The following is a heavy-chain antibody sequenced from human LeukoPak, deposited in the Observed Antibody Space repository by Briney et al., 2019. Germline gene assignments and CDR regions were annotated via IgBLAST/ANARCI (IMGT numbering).Heavy chain of an antibody. CDR3: ARDPGYSGSYLATYYFDY. D-gene: IGHD1-26*01. J-gene: IGHJ4*02. CDR2: IWYDGSNK. Sequence: PGRSLRLSCAASGFTFSSYGMHWVRQAPGKGLEWVAVIWYDGSNKYYADSVKGRFTISRDNSKNTLYLQMNSLRAEDTAVYYCARDPGYSGSYLATYYFDYWGQGTLVTVSS. CDR1: GFTFSSYG. V-gene: IGHV3-33*01.